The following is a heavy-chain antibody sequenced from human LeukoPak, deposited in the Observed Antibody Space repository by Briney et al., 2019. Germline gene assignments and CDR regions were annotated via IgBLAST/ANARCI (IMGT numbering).Heavy chain of an antibody. V-gene: IGHV3-33*08. Sequence: PGTSLRLSCAASEFTFSSHGMHWVRQAPGKGLEWVAVIWYDGSYEYYADSVKGRFTISRDNSNSTLYLQMNSLRAEDTAVYYCARDKSTSCYYFDYWGQGALVTVSS. CDR2: IWYDGSYE. CDR1: EFTFSSHG. J-gene: IGHJ4*02. D-gene: IGHD2-2*01. CDR3: ARDKSTSCYYFDY.